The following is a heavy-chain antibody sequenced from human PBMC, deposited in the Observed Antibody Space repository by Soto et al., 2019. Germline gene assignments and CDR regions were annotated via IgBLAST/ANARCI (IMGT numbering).Heavy chain of an antibody. Sequence: SETLSLTCTVSGDSISTYDWSWIRQPPGEGLEWIGYIYDTGNTNYNPSLKSRVTISVDTPKSQFSLNLSSVTAADTAVYYCATGAGWYGSWGQGTLVTVSS. CDR3: ATGAGWYGS. J-gene: IGHJ5*01. CDR1: GDSISTYD. V-gene: IGHV4-59*01. CDR2: IYDTGNT.